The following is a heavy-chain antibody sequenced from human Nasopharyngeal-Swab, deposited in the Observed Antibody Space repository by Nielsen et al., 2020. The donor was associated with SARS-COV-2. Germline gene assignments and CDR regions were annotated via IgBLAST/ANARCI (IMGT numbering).Heavy chain of an antibody. CDR2: IFWDDDK. Sequence: RQAPGKALEWLAVIFWDDDKWYSPSLEGRLTITKDTTKNQVVLRMTNVDPVDTGTYYCARVDVSGFYYYGLYVWGQGTTVTVSS. V-gene: IGHV2-5*02. D-gene: IGHD5-12*01. CDR3: ARVDVSGFYYYGLYV. J-gene: IGHJ6*02.